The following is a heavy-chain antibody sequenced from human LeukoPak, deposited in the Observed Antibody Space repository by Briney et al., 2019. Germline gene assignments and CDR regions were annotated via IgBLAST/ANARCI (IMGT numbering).Heavy chain of an antibody. Sequence: GGSLRLSCAASGYTFSHYWMSWVRQAPGKGLEWVANIKHDGSEKHYVDSVKGRFTISRDNAKNSLYLQMNSVGAEDTAVYFCARDSTTCHACAFDVWGQGTMVTVSS. CDR3: ARDSTTCHACAFDV. CDR1: GYTFSHYW. D-gene: IGHD2-2*01. V-gene: IGHV3-7*01. J-gene: IGHJ3*01. CDR2: IKHDGSEK.